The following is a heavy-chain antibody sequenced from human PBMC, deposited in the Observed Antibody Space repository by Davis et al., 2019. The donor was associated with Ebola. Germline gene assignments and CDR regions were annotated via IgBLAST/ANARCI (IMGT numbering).Heavy chain of an antibody. D-gene: IGHD3-22*01. J-gene: IGHJ5*02. Sequence: SETLSLTCAVYGGSFSGYYWSWIRQPPGKGLEWIGEINHSGSTNYNPSIKSRVTISVDTSNNQFSLKLSSVTAADTAVYYCARTWLPNNWFDPCGQGTLVTVSS. V-gene: IGHV4-34*01. CDR2: INHSGST. CDR1: GGSFSGYY. CDR3: ARTWLPNNWFDP.